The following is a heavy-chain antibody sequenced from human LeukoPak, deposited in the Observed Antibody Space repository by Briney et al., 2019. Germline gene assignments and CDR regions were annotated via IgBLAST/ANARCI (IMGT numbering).Heavy chain of an antibody. D-gene: IGHD2-2*01. V-gene: IGHV1-69*01. CDR2: IIPIFGTA. CDR1: GGTFSSYA. CDR3: ARDGSPLRRIVVVPAATPSDY. J-gene: IGHJ4*02. Sequence: GASVKVSCKASGGTFSSYAISWVRQAPGQGLEWMGGIIPIFGTANYAQKFQGRVTITADESTSTAYMELSSLRSDDTAVYYCARDGSPLRRIVVVPAATPSDYWGQGTLVTVSS.